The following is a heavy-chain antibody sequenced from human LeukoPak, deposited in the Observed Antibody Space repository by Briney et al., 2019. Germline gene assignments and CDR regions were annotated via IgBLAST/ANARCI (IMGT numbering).Heavy chain of an antibody. Sequence: PGGSLRLSCTASGFIFNDYYMSWVRQAPGKGLGWVSVIYSGGSTYYADSVKGRFTISRDNSKNTLYLQMNSLRAEDTAVYYCARDTAPGEMATIYWGQGTLVTVSS. D-gene: IGHD5-24*01. J-gene: IGHJ4*02. V-gene: IGHV3-66*01. CDR1: GFIFNDYY. CDR3: ARDTAPGEMATIY. CDR2: IYSGGST.